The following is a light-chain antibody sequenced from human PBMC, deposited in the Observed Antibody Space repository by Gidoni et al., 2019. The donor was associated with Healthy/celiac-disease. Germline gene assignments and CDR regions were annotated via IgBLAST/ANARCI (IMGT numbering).Light chain of an antibody. CDR1: ALPKQY. V-gene: IGLV3-25*03. Sequence: SYELTQPPSVSVSPGQTARITCSGDALPKQYAYWYQQKPGQAPVLVLYKDSERPSGIPERFSGSSSGTTVTLTISGVQAEDEADYYCQSADSSGTYHWVFGGGTKLTVL. CDR3: QSADSSGTYHWV. CDR2: KDS. J-gene: IGLJ3*02.